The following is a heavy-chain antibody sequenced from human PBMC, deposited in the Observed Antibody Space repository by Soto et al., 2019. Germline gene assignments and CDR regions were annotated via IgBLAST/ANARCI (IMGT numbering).Heavy chain of an antibody. CDR2: IIPILGIA. CDR3: ARVGYCSSTSCYLGRGYYYYMDV. V-gene: IGHV1-69*02. D-gene: IGHD2-2*01. Sequence: SVKVSCKASGGTFSSYTISWVRQAPGQGLEWMGRIIPILGIANYAQKFQGRVTITADKSTSTAYMELSSLRSEDTAVYYCARVGYCSSTSCYLGRGYYYYMDVWGKGTTVTVSS. J-gene: IGHJ6*03. CDR1: GGTFSSYT.